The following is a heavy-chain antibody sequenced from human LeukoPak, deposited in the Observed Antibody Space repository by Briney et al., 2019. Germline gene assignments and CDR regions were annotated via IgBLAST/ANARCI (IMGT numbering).Heavy chain of an antibody. CDR1: GFTFRSYS. D-gene: IGHD3-22*01. CDR3: ARDTKDSSGYDY. CDR2: ISSSSSYI. V-gene: IGHV3-21*01. Sequence: GGSLRLSCAASGFTFRSYSMNWVRQAPGKGLEWVSSISSSSSYIYYADSVKGRFTISRDNAKNSLYLQMNSLRAEDTAVYYCARDTKDSSGYDYWGQGTLVTVSS. J-gene: IGHJ4*02.